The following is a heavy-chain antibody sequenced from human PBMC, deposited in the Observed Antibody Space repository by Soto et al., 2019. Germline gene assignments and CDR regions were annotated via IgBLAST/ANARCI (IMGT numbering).Heavy chain of an antibody. Sequence: QVQLLESGGGVVQPGTSLRLSCAASGFTLSSYSIHWVRQAPGKGLDWVAVISYDGNTQVYGDSVKGRFIVSRDNSRNTLYLQLNNLQAEDTAVYYCAKVSRPSRISTPDFDYWGQGTLVTVSS. CDR3: AKVSRPSRISTPDFDY. CDR1: GFTLSSYS. V-gene: IGHV3-30-3*01. J-gene: IGHJ4*02. CDR2: ISYDGNTQ.